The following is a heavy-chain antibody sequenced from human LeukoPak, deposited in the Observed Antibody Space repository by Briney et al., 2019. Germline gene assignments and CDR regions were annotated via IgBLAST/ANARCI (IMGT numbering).Heavy chain of an antibody. V-gene: IGHV4-59*12. J-gene: IGHJ4*02. CDR1: GGSISSYY. CDR3: ARDGGGGWDYYFDY. Sequence: TETLSLTCTVSGGSISSYYWSWIRQPPGKGLEWIGYIYYSGSTNYNPSLKSRVTMSVDTSKNQFSLNLSSVTAADTAVYYCARDGGGGWDYYFDYWGQGTLVTVSS. D-gene: IGHD3-16*01. CDR2: IYYSGST.